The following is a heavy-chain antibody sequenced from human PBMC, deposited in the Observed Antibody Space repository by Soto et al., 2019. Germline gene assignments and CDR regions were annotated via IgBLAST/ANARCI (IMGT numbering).Heavy chain of an antibody. CDR1: GYSISSGYY. CDR2: IYHSGST. D-gene: IGHD6-19*01. V-gene: IGHV4-38-2*02. Sequence: LSLTCAVSGYSISSGYYWGWIRQPPGKGLEWIGSIYHSGSTYYNPSLKSRVTISADTSKNQFSLKLRSVTAADTAVYYCARERLAVAGKGGWFDPWGQETLVTVSS. CDR3: ARERLAVAGKGGWFDP. J-gene: IGHJ5*02.